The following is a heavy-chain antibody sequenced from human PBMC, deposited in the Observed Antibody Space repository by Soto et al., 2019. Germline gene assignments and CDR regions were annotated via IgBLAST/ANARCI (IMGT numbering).Heavy chain of an antibody. CDR2: ISAYNGNT. V-gene: IGHV1-18*01. CDR3: ARRDYSNYYYYYMDV. D-gene: IGHD4-4*01. J-gene: IGHJ6*03. Sequence: ASVKVSCKASGYTFTSYGISWVRQAPGQGLEWMGWISAYNGNTNYAQKLQGRVTRTTDTSTSTAYMELRSLRSDDTAVYYCARRDYSNYYYYYMDVWGKGTTVTVSS. CDR1: GYTFTSYG.